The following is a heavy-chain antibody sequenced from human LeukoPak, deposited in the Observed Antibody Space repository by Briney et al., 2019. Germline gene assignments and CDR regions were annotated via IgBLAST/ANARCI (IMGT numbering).Heavy chain of an antibody. V-gene: IGHV4-4*02. CDR3: ASRPSVLYYYYGMDV. CDR2: TYHSGST. J-gene: IGHJ6*02. Sequence: PSETLSLTCAVSGGSISSSNWWSWVRQPPGKGLEWIGETYHSGSTNYNPSLKSRVTISVDKSKNQFSLKLSSVTAADTAVYYCASRPSVLYYYYGMDVWGQGTMVTVSS. CDR1: GGSISSSNW. D-gene: IGHD2-8*01.